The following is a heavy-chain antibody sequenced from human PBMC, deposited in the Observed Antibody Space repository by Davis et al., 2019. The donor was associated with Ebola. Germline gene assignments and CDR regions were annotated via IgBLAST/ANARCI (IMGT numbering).Heavy chain of an antibody. D-gene: IGHD3-3*01. Sequence: MPSETLSLTCTVSGGSISSYYWSWIRQPPGKGLEWIGYIYYSGSTNYNPSLKSRVTISVDTSKNQFSLKLSSVTAADTAVYYCARESTIFYYFDYWGQGTLVTVSS. CDR1: GGSISSYY. J-gene: IGHJ4*02. CDR2: IYYSGST. V-gene: IGHV4-59*12. CDR3: ARESTIFYYFDY.